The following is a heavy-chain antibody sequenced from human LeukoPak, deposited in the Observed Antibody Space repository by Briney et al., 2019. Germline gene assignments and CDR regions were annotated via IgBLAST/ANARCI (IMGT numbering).Heavy chain of an antibody. D-gene: IGHD3-9*01. Sequence: PSETLSLTCTVSGGSISSSSYYWGWIRQPPGKGLEWIGSIYYSGSTYYNPSLKSRVTISVDTSKNQFSLKLSSVTAADTAVYYCARHEVRYELNWFDPWGQGTLVTVSS. CDR1: GGSISSSSYY. V-gene: IGHV4-39*01. CDR2: IYYSGST. CDR3: ARHEVRYELNWFDP. J-gene: IGHJ5*02.